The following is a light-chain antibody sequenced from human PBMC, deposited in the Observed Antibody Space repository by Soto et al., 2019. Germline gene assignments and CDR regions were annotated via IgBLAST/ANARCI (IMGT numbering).Light chain of an antibody. CDR3: SSYTSRSTPRV. CDR2: EIS. CDR1: SRDVGGYNY. Sequence: QSALTQPASASGSPGQSITISCTGTSRDVGGYNYVSSYQHHPGKAPKLMNYEISNRPSGVSIRFSGSKSGNAASLTISGLQAEDEADYYCSSYTSRSTPRVFGTGTKVTVL. V-gene: IGLV2-14*01. J-gene: IGLJ1*01.